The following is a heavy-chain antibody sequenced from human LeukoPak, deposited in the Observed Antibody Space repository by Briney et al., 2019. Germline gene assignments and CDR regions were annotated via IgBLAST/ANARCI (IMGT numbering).Heavy chain of an antibody. J-gene: IGHJ4*02. CDR3: VRGDNRDY. D-gene: IGHD1-14*01. V-gene: IGHV3-21*01. CDR1: GFTFSSYA. Sequence: PGGSLRLSCVGSGFTFSSYAMTWVRQAPGKGLEWISSIGKTSRDMYYADSVRGRFTISRDNAKNSLFLLMNSLRVEDTSVYYCVRGDNRDYWGQGTLVTVSS. CDR2: IGKTSRDM.